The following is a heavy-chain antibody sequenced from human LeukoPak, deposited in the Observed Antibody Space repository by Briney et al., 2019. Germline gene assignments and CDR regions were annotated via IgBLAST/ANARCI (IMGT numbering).Heavy chain of an antibody. Sequence: KPSETLSLTCTVSGGSISSSNYYWGWIRQPPGKGLEGIGNIYYSGSTYYKPSLKTRVTISVDTSKNQFSLKLTSVTAADTAVYYCARHASVDGNWPRPLDYWGQGSLVTVSS. J-gene: IGHJ4*02. D-gene: IGHD6-19*01. CDR1: GGSISSSNYY. CDR2: IYYSGST. V-gene: IGHV4-39*01. CDR3: ARHASVDGNWPRPLDY.